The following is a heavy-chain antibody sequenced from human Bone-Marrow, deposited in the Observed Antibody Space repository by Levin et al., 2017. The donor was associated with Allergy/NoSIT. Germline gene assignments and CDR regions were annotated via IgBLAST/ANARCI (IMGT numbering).Heavy chain of an antibody. Sequence: GGSLRLSCAASGFIFSSYAMHWFRQAPGKGLEWVAVVSYDGGTEYYADSVKGRFTISRDDSKNTLYLQMNSLRAEDTAVYYCARADSSAYPDYWGQGTLVTVSS. CDR1: GFIFSSYA. CDR2: VSYDGGTE. V-gene: IGHV3-30-3*01. CDR3: ARADSSAYPDY. D-gene: IGHD3-22*01. J-gene: IGHJ4*02.